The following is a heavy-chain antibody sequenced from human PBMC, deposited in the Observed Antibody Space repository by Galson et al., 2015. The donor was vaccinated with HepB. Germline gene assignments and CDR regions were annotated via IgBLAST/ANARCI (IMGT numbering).Heavy chain of an antibody. V-gene: IGHV3-30*04. Sequence: SLRLSCAASGFKFNLYAMHWIRQAPGKGLEWVAVISYDGRNKHYADSVKGRFSISRDNSKDTLYLQMNSLRDEDTAVYYCAREGRAAAVGWFDPWGRGTLVTVSS. CDR1: GFKFNLYA. CDR3: AREGRAAAVGWFDP. J-gene: IGHJ5*02. D-gene: IGHD6-13*01. CDR2: ISYDGRNK.